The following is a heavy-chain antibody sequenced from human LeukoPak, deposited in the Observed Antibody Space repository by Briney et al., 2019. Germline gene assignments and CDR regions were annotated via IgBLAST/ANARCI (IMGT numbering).Heavy chain of an antibody. CDR2: IIPIFGTA. CDR3: ASAPAGAARPGALDY. Sequence: GSSVKVSCKASGGTFSSYAISWVRQAPGQGLEWMGGIIPIFGTANYAQKFQGRVTITADESTSTAYMELSSLRSEDTAVYYCASAPAGAARPGALDYWGQGTLVTVSS. CDR1: GGTFSSYA. J-gene: IGHJ4*02. V-gene: IGHV1-69*01. D-gene: IGHD6-6*01.